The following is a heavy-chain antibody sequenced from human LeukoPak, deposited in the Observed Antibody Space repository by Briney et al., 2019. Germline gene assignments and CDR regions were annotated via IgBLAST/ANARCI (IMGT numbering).Heavy chain of an antibody. D-gene: IGHD3-22*01. Sequence: PSETLSLTCTVSGGSISSYYWSWIRQPPGKGLEWIGYIYYSGSTNYNPSLKSRVTISVDTSKNQFSLKLSSVTAADTDVYYCARREETYYYDSSGPRDAFDIWGQGTMVTVSS. J-gene: IGHJ3*02. CDR2: IYYSGST. CDR3: ARREETYYYDSSGPRDAFDI. V-gene: IGHV4-59*08. CDR1: GGSISSYY.